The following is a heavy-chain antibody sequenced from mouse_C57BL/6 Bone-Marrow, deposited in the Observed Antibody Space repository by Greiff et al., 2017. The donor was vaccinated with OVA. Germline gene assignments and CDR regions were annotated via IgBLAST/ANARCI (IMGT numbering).Heavy chain of an antibody. CDR3: ARGTVVAPFDY. CDR1: GYTFTDYY. V-gene: IGHV1-19*01. J-gene: IGHJ2*01. Sequence: EVQLQQSGPVLVKPGASVKMSCQASGYTFTDYYMNWVKQSHGKSLEWIGVINPYNGGTSYNQKFKGKATLTVDKSSSTAYMELNSLTSEDSAVYYCARGTVVAPFDYWGQGTTLSV. D-gene: IGHD1-1*01. CDR2: INPYNGGT.